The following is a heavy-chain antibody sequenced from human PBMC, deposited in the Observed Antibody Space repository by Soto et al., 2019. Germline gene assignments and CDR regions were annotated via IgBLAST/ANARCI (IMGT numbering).Heavy chain of an antibody. Sequence: SETLSLTCAVSGGSISSGGYSWSWIRQPPGKGLEWIGYIYHSGSTYYNPSLKSRVTISVDRSKNQFSLKLSSVTAADTAVYYCARAGSTNWFDPWGQGTLVTV. CDR3: ARAGSTNWFDP. CDR2: IYHSGST. J-gene: IGHJ5*02. D-gene: IGHD2-2*01. V-gene: IGHV4-30-2*01. CDR1: GGSISSGGYS.